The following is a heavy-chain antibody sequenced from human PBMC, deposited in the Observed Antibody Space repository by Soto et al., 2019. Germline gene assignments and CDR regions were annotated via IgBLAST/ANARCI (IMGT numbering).Heavy chain of an antibody. CDR3: SRFIMVGGWFDPNYYHGMDV. D-gene: IGHD6-19*01. Sequence: QVQLVQSGAEVKKPGASVTVSCKTSGYTFSNYGINWVRQAPGQGLEWMGWISGYNGNTNYAQTVQGRVSMTTDISSGTVYMVLRSLKSDDTAIYYCSRFIMVGGWFDPNYYHGMDVWGQGTTVTVSS. CDR2: ISGYNGNT. V-gene: IGHV1-18*01. J-gene: IGHJ6*02. CDR1: GYTFSNYG.